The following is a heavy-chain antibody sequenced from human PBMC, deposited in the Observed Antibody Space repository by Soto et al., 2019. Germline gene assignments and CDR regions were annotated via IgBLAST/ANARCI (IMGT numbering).Heavy chain of an antibody. CDR1: GGSISSSSYY. D-gene: IGHD3-22*01. Sequence: SETLSLTCTVSGGSISSSSYYWGWIRQPPGKVLEWIVSIYYSGSTYYNPSLKSRVTISLDTSNNQFSLKLSSVTSSYTSVYYGAXXYRRFTNMIVRGPTRKWFDPWGQGTLVTVSS. CDR3: AXXYRRFTNMIVRGPTRKWFDP. J-gene: IGHJ5*02. CDR2: IYYSGST. V-gene: IGHV4-39*01.